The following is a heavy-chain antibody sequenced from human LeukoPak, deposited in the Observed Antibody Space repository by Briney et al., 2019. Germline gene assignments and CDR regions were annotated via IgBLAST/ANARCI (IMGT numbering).Heavy chain of an antibody. J-gene: IGHJ4*02. Sequence: ASVKVSCKASGYTFTSNYIHWVRQAPGQGLEWMGMIYPRDGSTSYAQKFQGRVTVTRDTSTTTVHMELRGLRSEDTAVYYCARGQEGFDYWGQGTVVTVSS. CDR3: ARGQEGFDY. V-gene: IGHV1-46*01. CDR1: GYTFTSNY. CDR2: IYPRDGST.